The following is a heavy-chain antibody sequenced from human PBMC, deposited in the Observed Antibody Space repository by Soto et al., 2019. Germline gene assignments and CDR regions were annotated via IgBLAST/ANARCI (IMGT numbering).Heavy chain of an antibody. Sequence: PGGSLRLSCAASGFTFSSYSMNWVRQAPGKGLEWVSYISSSSSTIYYADSVKGRFTISRDNAKNSLYLQMNSLRDEDTAVYYCAREKVAEEKNQYYYYYGMDVWGQGTTVTVSS. CDR1: GFTFSSYS. D-gene: IGHD6-19*01. CDR3: AREKVAEEKNQYYYYYGMDV. CDR2: ISSSSSTI. J-gene: IGHJ6*02. V-gene: IGHV3-48*02.